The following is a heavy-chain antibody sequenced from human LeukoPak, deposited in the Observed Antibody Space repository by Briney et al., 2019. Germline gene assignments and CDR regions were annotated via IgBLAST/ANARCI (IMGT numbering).Heavy chain of an antibody. J-gene: IGHJ6*02. V-gene: IGHV4-61*02. D-gene: IGHD6-13*01. CDR1: GGSISSGSYY. Sequence: SQTLSLTCTVSGGSISSGSYYWSWIRQPAGKGLEWIGRIYTSGSTNYNPSLKSRVTISVDTSMNQFSLKLSSVTAADTAVYYCARDDPGYSSTKNGMDVWGQGTTVTVSS. CDR2: IYTSGST. CDR3: ARDDPGYSSTKNGMDV.